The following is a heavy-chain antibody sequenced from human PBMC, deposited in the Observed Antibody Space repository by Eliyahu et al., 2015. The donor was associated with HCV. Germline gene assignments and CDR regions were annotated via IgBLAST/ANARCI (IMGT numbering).Heavy chain of an antibody. D-gene: IGHD6-19*01. CDR1: GGSISXSSYY. CDR2: IYYSGXT. J-gene: IGHJ5*02. V-gene: IGHV4-39*01. Sequence: QLQLQESGPGLVKPSETLSLTCTVXGGSISXSSYYWGWXRQPPGKGLEWIGSIYYSGXTYYNPSLKSRVTISVDTSKNQFSLKLSSVTAADTAVYYCARGRLVQLGPYNWFDPWGQGTLVTVSS. CDR3: ARGRLVQLGPYNWFDP.